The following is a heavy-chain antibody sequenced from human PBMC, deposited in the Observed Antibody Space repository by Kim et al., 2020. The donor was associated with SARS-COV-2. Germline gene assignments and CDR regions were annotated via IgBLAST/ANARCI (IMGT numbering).Heavy chain of an antibody. CDR2: ISSRSSDI. V-gene: IGHV3-21*01. Sequence: GGSLRLSCEASGFTFSAWYMNWVRQAPGKGLEWLSSISSRSSDIYYADSVKGRFTISRDNAKKSLYLHMNSLSVEDTATYYCARAPPGQQHLVPFDFWGQGTLVTVSS. CDR1: GFTFSAWY. CDR3: ARAPPGQQHLVPFDF. J-gene: IGHJ4*02. D-gene: IGHD6-13*01.